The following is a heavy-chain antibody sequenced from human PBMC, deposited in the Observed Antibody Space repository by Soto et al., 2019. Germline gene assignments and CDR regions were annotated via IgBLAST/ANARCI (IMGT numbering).Heavy chain of an antibody. D-gene: IGHD3-3*01. CDR2: IIPIFGTA. CDR1: GGTFSSYA. V-gene: IGHV1-69*06. Sequence: SVKVSCKASGGTFSSYAISWVRQAPGQGLEWMGGIIPIFGTANYAQKFQGRVTITADKSTSTAYMELSSLRSEDTAVYYCASIDATPGPRGELRFLPAPLDYWGQGTLVTVSS. CDR3: ASIDATPGPRGELRFLPAPLDY. J-gene: IGHJ4*02.